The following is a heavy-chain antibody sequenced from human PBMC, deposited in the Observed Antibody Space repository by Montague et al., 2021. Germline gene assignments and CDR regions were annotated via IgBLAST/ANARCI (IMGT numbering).Heavy chain of an antibody. J-gene: IGHJ3*02. D-gene: IGHD6-13*01. CDR1: GFSFSSYW. CDR3: ARNLASAAPGAFDI. CDR2: ITLDGSST. V-gene: IGHV3-74*01. Sequence: FLRLSCAASGFSFSSYWMHWARQAPGKGLLWVSRITLDGSSTTFADSVKGRFTTSRDNARATLYLQMNSLRVEDTAVYYCARNLASAAPGAFDIWGQGTMVTVSS.